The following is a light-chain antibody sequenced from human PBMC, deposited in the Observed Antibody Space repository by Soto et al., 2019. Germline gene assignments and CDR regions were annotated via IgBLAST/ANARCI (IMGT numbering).Light chain of an antibody. Sequence: ETVLTQSPATLSLSPGESATLSCRASQSFSTYLAWYQQKPGQAPRLLIYDASNRVTGIPARFRGSGSGTDFTLTISSLEPDDFAVYYCQQRSNWQITFGQGTRLEIK. CDR3: QQRSNWQIT. V-gene: IGKV3-11*01. CDR1: QSFSTY. J-gene: IGKJ5*01. CDR2: DAS.